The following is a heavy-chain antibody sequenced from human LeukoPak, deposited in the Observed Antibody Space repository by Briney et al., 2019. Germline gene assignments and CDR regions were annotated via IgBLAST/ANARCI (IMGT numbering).Heavy chain of an antibody. CDR1: GYTFTSYD. CDR3: ASVEGGYYYYYMDV. J-gene: IGHJ6*03. Sequence: ASVKVSCKASGYTFTSYDINWVRQATGQGLEWMGWMNPNSGNTGYAQKFQGRVTMTRNTSISTAYMELSSLRSEDTAVYYCASVEGGYYYYYMDVWGKGTTVTVSS. CDR2: MNPNSGNT. D-gene: IGHD1-26*01. V-gene: IGHV1-8*01.